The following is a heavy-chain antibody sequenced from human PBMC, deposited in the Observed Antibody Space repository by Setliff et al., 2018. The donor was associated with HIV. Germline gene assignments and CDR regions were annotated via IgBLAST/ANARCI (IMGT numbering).Heavy chain of an antibody. CDR2: IKGDGSST. D-gene: IGHD3-3*01. CDR3: ARPDFWSGHYNY. Sequence: GESLRLSCAASGFTFSSYWMHWARQAPGKGLMWVSRIKGDGSSTSYADSVKGRFTISRDNAKNTLYLQMNSLRAEDTAVYYCARPDFWSGHYNYWGQGTLVTVSS. J-gene: IGHJ4*02. V-gene: IGHV3-74*01. CDR1: GFTFSSYW.